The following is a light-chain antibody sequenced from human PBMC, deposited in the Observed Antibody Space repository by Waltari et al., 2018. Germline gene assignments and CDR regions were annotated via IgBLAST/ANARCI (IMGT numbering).Light chain of an antibody. CDR1: ESVSRY. Sequence: EIVLTQSPDTLSLSPGERATLSSRASESVSRYLAWYQQKPGQAPRLLIYDAYRRATGIPDRFSGSGSGTDFSLTISRLEPEDFAVYYCQKYVNLPATFGQGTKVEIK. CDR3: QKYVNLPAT. V-gene: IGKV3-20*01. CDR2: DAY. J-gene: IGKJ1*01.